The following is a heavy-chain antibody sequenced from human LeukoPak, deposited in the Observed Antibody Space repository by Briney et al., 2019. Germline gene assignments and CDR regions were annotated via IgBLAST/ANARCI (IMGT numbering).Heavy chain of an antibody. CDR1: GFTLSNAL. CDR3: AAGLAKTDLDC. CDR2: IKRKTDGGTT. J-gene: IGHJ4*02. D-gene: IGHD6-19*01. Sequence: GGSLRLFCAVSGFTLSNALMIGLPQAWGKAWVDGVQIKRKTDGGTTDYAAPVNGRFTISSDDSKNTLYLQMNSLRTEATAVYCCAAGLAKTDLDCWGQGTLVTVSS. V-gene: IGHV3-15*01.